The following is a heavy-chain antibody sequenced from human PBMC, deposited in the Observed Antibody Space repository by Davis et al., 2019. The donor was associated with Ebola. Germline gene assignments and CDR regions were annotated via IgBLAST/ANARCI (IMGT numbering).Heavy chain of an antibody. D-gene: IGHD2-15*01. CDR1: GFTFSSYA. V-gene: IGHV3-30-3*01. CDR2: ISYDGSNK. J-gene: IGHJ3*02. Sequence: GESLKISCAASGFTFSSYAMPWVRQAPGKGLEWVAVISYDGSNKYYADSVKGRFTISRDTSKNTLYLQMKSLRAEDTAVYYCAREGGYCSGGSCYTQTIDAFDIWGQGTMVTVSS. CDR3: AREGGYCSGGSCYTQTIDAFDI.